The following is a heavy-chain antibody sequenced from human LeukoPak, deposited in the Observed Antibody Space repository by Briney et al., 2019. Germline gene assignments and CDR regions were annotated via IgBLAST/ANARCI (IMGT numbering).Heavy chain of an antibody. CDR1: GGSFSGYY. CDR3: ARGPYYYDSSGYYFVC. V-gene: IGHV4-34*01. CDR2: INHSGST. Sequence: PSETLSLTCAVYGGSFSGYYWSWIRQPPGKGLEWIGEINHSGSTNYNPSLKSRVTISVDTSKNQFSLKLSSVTAADTAVYYCARGPYYYDSSGYYFVCWGQGTLVTVSS. D-gene: IGHD3-22*01. J-gene: IGHJ4*02.